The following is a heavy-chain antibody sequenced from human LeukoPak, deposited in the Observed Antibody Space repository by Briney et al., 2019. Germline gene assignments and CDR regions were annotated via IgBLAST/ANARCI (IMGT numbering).Heavy chain of an antibody. J-gene: IGHJ4*02. V-gene: IGHV3-7*01. Sequence: PAGSLKLSYAASGFTFTSHWMSCVRHAPRNGLDRVANIKQDGSEKYYVDSVKGRFTISRDNAKNSLYLQMNSLRAEETAVYYCAGDSRNYYDSCPPFGYWGQGTLVTVSS. CDR2: IKQDGSEK. CDR1: GFTFTSHW. CDR3: AGDSRNYYDSCPPFGY. D-gene: IGHD3-22*01.